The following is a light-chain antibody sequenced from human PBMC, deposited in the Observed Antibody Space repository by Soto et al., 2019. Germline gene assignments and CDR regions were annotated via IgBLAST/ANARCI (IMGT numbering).Light chain of an antibody. Sequence: EIVLTQSPGTLSLSPGERATLSCGASQSVSSRYLAWYQQKPGQAPRVLIYGASSRATGIPDRFSGSGSGTDFTLTISRLEPEDFAVYYCQQYGSSTGYTFGQGTKLHIK. CDR3: QQYGSSTGYT. V-gene: IGKV3-20*01. J-gene: IGKJ2*01. CDR2: GAS. CDR1: QSVSSRY.